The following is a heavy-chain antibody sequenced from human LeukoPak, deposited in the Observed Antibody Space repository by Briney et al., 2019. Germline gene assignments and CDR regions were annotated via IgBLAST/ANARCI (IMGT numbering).Heavy chain of an antibody. CDR2: VYYSGST. J-gene: IGHJ4*02. V-gene: IGHV4-39*07. CDR1: GGSITSSSYY. D-gene: IGHD2-15*01. Sequence: SETLSLTCTVSGGSITSSSYYWGWIRQPPGTGLEWIGSVYYSGSTYYNPSLKSRVTISEDTSKNQFSLKMTSMTAADTAIYYCWLEKVVAAYFDSWGQGTLVTVSS. CDR3: WLEKVVAAYFDS.